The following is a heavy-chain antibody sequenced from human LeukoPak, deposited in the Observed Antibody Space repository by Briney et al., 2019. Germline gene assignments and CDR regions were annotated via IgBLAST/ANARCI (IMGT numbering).Heavy chain of an antibody. Sequence: SETLSLTCAVYGGSFSGYYWSWIRQPPGKGLEWIGEINHSGSTNYNPSLKSRVTISVDTSKNQFSLKLSSVTAADTAVYYCARLVGPRHPIVVVPAAKGGAAFDIWGQGTMVTVSS. D-gene: IGHD2-2*01. J-gene: IGHJ3*02. CDR2: INHSGST. CDR1: GGSFSGYY. V-gene: IGHV4-34*01. CDR3: ARLVGPRHPIVVVPAAKGGAAFDI.